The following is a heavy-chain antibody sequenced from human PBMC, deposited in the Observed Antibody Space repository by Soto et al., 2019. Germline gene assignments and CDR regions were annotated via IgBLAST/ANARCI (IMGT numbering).Heavy chain of an antibody. CDR1: GFNASSNY. J-gene: IGHJ6*02. D-gene: IGHD4-4*01. CDR3: ARVVSNYYYYYGMDV. V-gene: IGHV3-53*04. Sequence: PGGSLRLSCAASGFNASSNYMSWVRQAPGKGLEWVSVIYSGGSTYYADSVKGRFTISRHNSKNTLYLQMNSLRAEDTAVYYCARVVSNYYYYYGMDVWGQGTTVTVSS. CDR2: IYSGGST.